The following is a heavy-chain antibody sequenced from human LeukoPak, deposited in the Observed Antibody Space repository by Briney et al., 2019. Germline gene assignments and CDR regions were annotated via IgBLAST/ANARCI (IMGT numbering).Heavy chain of an antibody. D-gene: IGHD1-26*01. Sequence: SETQSLTCTVSGGSISSGSYYWSWIRQPAGKGLEWIGRIYTSGSTNYNPSLKSRVTISVDTSKNQFSLKLSSVTAADTAVYYCARDWGSGSYDWFDPWGQGTLVTVSS. CDR2: IYTSGST. V-gene: IGHV4-61*02. J-gene: IGHJ5*02. CDR1: GGSISSGSYY. CDR3: ARDWGSGSYDWFDP.